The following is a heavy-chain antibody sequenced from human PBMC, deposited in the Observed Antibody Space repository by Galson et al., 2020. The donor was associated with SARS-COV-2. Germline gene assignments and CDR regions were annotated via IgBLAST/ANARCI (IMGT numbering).Heavy chain of an antibody. D-gene: IGHD6-13*01. V-gene: IGHV4-59*01. CDR1: GGSISSDC. Sequence: SETLSLTCSVSGGSISSDCWTWIRQPPGKELEWIGYICNSGSTNYNPSLKSRVTISVDTSKNQFSLKLNSVTAADTAVYYCVRADSSSWYTSFDYWGQGTLVTVSS. CDR3: VRADSSSWYTSFDY. J-gene: IGHJ4*02. CDR2: ICNSGST.